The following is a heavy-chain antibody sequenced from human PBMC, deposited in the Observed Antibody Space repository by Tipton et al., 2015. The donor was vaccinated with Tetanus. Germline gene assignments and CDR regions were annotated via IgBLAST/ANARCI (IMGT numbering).Heavy chain of an antibody. CDR3: AKSPGHALIGTSPIDY. CDR1: GFTVSNSH. CDR2: IYANGAT. Sequence: SLRLSCAVSGFTVSNSHTSWVRQAPGKGLGCVSMIYANGATSYADSVKGRFSISRDNSKNIVFLQMNALRVEDTAVYYCAKSPGHALIGTSPIDYWGRGSLVTVSS. J-gene: IGHJ4*02. D-gene: IGHD1-7*01. V-gene: IGHV3-53*01.